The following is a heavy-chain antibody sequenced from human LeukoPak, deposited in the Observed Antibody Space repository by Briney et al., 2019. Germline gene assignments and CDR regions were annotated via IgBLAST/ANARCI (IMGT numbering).Heavy chain of an antibody. CDR3: AKDLTAVAGENGFFDY. J-gene: IGHJ4*02. CDR2: IWYDGSNK. D-gene: IGHD6-19*01. V-gene: IGHV3-33*06. CDR1: GLTFSSYG. Sequence: GGSLRLSCAASGLTFSSYGMHWVRQAPGKGLEWVAVIWYDGSNKYYADSVKGRFTISRDNSKNTLYLRMNSLRAEDTAVYYCAKDLTAVAGENGFFDYWGQGTLVTVFS.